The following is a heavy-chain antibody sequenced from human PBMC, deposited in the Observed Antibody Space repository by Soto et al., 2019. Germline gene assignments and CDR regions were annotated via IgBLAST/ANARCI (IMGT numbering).Heavy chain of an antibody. J-gene: IGHJ4*02. V-gene: IGHV3-15*01. CDR2: IKSKTDGGTT. Sequence: EVQLVESGGGLVKPGGSLRLSCAASGFTFSNAWMSWVRQAPGKGLEWVGRIKSKTDGGTTDYAEPVKGRFTISRDDSKPTLYLQMHSLKTEDTAVYYCTRDPPPPSYSSGRSWYWGQGTLVTVSS. CDR1: GFTFSNAW. D-gene: IGHD6-19*01. CDR3: TRDPPPPSYSSGRSWY.